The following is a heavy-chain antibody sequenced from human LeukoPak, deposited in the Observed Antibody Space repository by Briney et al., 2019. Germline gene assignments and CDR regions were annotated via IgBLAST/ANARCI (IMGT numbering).Heavy chain of an antibody. Sequence: ASVKVSCKASGGTFSSYAISWVQQAPGQGLEWMGRIIPILGIANYAQKFQCRVTITADKSTSTAYMELSSLRSEDTAVYYCARGSRDSIDYWGQGTLVTVSS. J-gene: IGHJ4*02. V-gene: IGHV1-69*04. D-gene: IGHD3-10*01. CDR1: GGTFSSYA. CDR2: IIPILGIA. CDR3: ARGSRDSIDY.